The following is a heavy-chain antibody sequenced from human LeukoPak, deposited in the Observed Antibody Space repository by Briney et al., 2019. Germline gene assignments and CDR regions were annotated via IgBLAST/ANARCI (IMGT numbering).Heavy chain of an antibody. D-gene: IGHD3-22*01. Sequence: ASVKVSCKASGGTFSSYAISWVRQAPGRGLEWMGGIIPIFGTANYAQKFQGRVTITADESTSTAYMELSSLRSDDTAVYYCARANYYDSSGYHSSDYWGQGTLVIVSS. CDR2: IIPIFGTA. V-gene: IGHV1-69*13. CDR3: ARANYYDSSGYHSSDY. J-gene: IGHJ4*02. CDR1: GGTFSSYA.